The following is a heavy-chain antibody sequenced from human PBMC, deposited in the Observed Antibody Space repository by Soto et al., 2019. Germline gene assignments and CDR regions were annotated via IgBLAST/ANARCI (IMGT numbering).Heavy chain of an antibody. CDR2: INIDNGNT. CDR1: GYTFRSYT. Sequence: AASVKVSCKASGYTFRSYTIHWVRQAPGQGLEWMGWINIDNGNTKYSQKFQGRVTMTRVTSASTAYMELSSLRSEDTAVYYCARDFKVGLWFGELFYWGQGTLVTVSS. V-gene: IGHV1-3*04. D-gene: IGHD3-10*01. J-gene: IGHJ4*02. CDR3: ARDFKVGLWFGELFY.